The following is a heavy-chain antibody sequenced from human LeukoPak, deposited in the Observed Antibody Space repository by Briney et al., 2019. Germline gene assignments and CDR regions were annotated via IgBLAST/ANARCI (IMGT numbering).Heavy chain of an antibody. J-gene: IGHJ3*01. CDR3: ARPNITSYYDSRGYDAFDV. D-gene: IGHD3-22*01. CDR2: IYPDDSDT. CDR1: GYRFNAYW. V-gene: IGHV5-51*01. Sequence: GESLKISCKGSGYRFNAYWIAWVRQMPGKGLEWMGIIYPDDSDTRYSPSFQGQVTVSADKSVRTAYLQWSSLKASDTAMYYCARPNITSYYDSRGYDAFDVWGQGTMVTVSS.